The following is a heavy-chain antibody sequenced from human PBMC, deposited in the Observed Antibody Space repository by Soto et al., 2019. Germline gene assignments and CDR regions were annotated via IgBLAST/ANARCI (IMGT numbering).Heavy chain of an antibody. Sequence: GESLKISCKGSGYSFTSYWISWVRQMPGKGLEWMGGIDPSDSYTNYSPSFQGHVTISADKSISTAYLQWSSLKASDTAMYYCARHPPHCSSTSCHYYYYYGMDVWGQGTTVTVSS. J-gene: IGHJ6*02. CDR3: ARHPPHCSSTSCHYYYYYGMDV. CDR2: IDPSDSYT. V-gene: IGHV5-10-1*01. CDR1: GYSFTSYW. D-gene: IGHD2-2*01.